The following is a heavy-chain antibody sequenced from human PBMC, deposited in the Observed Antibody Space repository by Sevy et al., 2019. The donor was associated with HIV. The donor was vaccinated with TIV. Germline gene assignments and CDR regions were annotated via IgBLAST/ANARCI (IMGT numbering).Heavy chain of an antibody. J-gene: IGHJ4*02. CDR2: LKSKAYGGTV. V-gene: IGHV3-49*04. CDR3: TRWKGAQCIFDY. CDR1: GFTFGDYC. D-gene: IGHD1-1*01. Sequence: GGSLRLSCTASGFTFGDYCMSWVRQAPGKGLEWVAFLKSKAYGGTVDHAASVKGRFTISRDDSKSIAYLQMNDLNTGDTGVYYCTRWKGAQCIFDYWGQGALVTVSS.